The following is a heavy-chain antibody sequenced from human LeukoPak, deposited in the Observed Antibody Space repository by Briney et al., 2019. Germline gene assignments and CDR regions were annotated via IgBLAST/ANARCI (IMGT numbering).Heavy chain of an antibody. J-gene: IGHJ4*02. V-gene: IGHV3-53*01. CDR1: GFTVSSNY. CDR3: ARDGDYYGSGQIH. CDR2: IYSGGST. D-gene: IGHD3-10*01. Sequence: GGSLRLSCAASGFTVSSNYMSWVRQAPGKGLEWVSVIYSGGSTYYADSVKGRFTISRDNSKNTLYLQMNSLRAEDTAVYYCARDGDYYGSGQIHWGQGTLVTVSS.